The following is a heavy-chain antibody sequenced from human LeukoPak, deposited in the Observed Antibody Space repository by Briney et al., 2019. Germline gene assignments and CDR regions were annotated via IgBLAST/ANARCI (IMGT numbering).Heavy chain of an antibody. CDR2: ISWNSGSI. D-gene: IGHD6-19*01. CDR3: AEDISRGYSSGSDY. Sequence: GGSLRLSCAASGFTFDDYAMPWVRQAPGKGLEWVSGISWNSGSIGYADSVKGRFTISRDNAKNSLYLQMNSLRAEDTALYYCAEDISRGYSSGSDYWGQGTLVTVSS. CDR1: GFTFDDYA. J-gene: IGHJ4*02. V-gene: IGHV3-9*01.